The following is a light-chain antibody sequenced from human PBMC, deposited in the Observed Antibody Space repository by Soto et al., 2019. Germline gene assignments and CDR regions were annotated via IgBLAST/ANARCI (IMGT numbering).Light chain of an antibody. V-gene: IGKV3-20*01. CDR3: KQYGSSRSIT. J-gene: IGKJ5*01. CDR2: GAS. CDR1: QSVSSSY. Sequence: EIVLTQSPGTMSLSPGERATLSCRSSQSVSSSYLAWYQQKPGQAHRLLIYGASSRATGIQDRFSGSGSGTDFTLTISRLEPEDFAVYYCKQYGSSRSITLGQGTRLEIK.